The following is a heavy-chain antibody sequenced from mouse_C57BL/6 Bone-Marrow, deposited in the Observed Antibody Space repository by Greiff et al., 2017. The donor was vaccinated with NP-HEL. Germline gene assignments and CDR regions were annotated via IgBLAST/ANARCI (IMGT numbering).Heavy chain of an antibody. CDR1: GYTFTSYW. CDR2: IYPGNSDT. J-gene: IGHJ2*01. Sequence: VQLQQSGTVLARPGASVKMSCKTSGYTFTSYWMHWVKQRPGQGLEWIGAIYPGNSDTSYNQKFKGKAKLTAVTSASTAYMELSSLTNEDSAVYYCTIIYYYGSSPFYWGQGTTLTVSS. V-gene: IGHV1-5*01. D-gene: IGHD1-1*01. CDR3: TIIYYYGSSPFY.